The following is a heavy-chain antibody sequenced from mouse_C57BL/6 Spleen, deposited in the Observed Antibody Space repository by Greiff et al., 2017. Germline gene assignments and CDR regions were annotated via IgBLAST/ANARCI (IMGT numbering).Heavy chain of an antibody. V-gene: IGHV5-9*01. CDR3: ARQDKMVRGFAY. CDR2: ISGGGGNT. J-gene: IGHJ3*01. Sequence: DVKLVESGGGLVKPGGSLKLSCAASGFTFSSYTMSWVRQTPEKRLEWVATISGGGGNTYYPDSVKGRFTISRDNAKNTLYLQMSSLRSEDTALYYCARQDKMVRGFAYWGQGTLVTVSA. CDR1: GFTFSSYT. D-gene: IGHD2-3*01.